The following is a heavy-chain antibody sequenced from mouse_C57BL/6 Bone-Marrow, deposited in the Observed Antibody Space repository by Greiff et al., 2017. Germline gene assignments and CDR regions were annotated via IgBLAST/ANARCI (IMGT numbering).Heavy chain of an antibody. J-gene: IGHJ3*01. D-gene: IGHD2-5*01. CDR2: ISYSGST. CDR3: AVAYYSNPAWFAY. Sequence: VQLKESGPGLAKPSQTLSLTCSVTGYSITSDYWNWIRKFPGNKLEYMGYISYSGSTYYNPSLKSRISITRDTSKNQYYLQLNSVTTEDTATYYCAVAYYSNPAWFAYWGQGTLVTVSA. V-gene: IGHV3-8*01. CDR1: GYSITSDY.